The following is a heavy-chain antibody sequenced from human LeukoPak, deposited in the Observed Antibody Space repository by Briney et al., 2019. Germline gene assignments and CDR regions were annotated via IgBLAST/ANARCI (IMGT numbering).Heavy chain of an antibody. D-gene: IGHD2-15*01. Sequence: GGSLRLSCAASGFTFSSYAMSWVRQAPGKGLEWVSAISGSGGSTYYADSVKGRFTISRDNSKNTLYLQMNSLRAEDTAVYYCARDRGHCSGGSCYWNYFDYWGQGTLVTVSS. CDR1: GFTFSSYA. J-gene: IGHJ4*02. CDR3: ARDRGHCSGGSCYWNYFDY. CDR2: ISGSGGST. V-gene: IGHV3-23*01.